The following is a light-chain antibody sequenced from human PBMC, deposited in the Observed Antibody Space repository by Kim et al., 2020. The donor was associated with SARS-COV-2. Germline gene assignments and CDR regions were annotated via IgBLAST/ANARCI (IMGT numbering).Light chain of an antibody. V-gene: IGKV1-5*03. CDR1: QSITYW. CDR3: QQYKTYPIT. Sequence: ASVGDRVTVTCRASQSITYWLAWYQQKPGKAPKFLIYKASSLQSGVPSRFSGGGSGTEFTLTLSSLQPDDFATYYCQQYKTYPITFGGGTKVDIK. CDR2: KAS. J-gene: IGKJ4*01.